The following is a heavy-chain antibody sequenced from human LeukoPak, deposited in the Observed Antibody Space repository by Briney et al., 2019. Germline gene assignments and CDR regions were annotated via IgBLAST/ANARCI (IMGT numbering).Heavy chain of an antibody. Sequence: SETLSLTCIISGGSINDYYWGWIRQPPGKGLEWIGYIYYSGGTNYNPSLKSRVTISVDTSKNQFSLKLSSVTAAVTAVYYCARAFYPGYYSYMAVWGKGTTVTVSS. CDR2: IYYSGGT. V-gene: IGHV4-59*01. J-gene: IGHJ6*03. CDR3: ARAFYPGYYSYMAV. CDR1: GGSINDYY. D-gene: IGHD3-3*02.